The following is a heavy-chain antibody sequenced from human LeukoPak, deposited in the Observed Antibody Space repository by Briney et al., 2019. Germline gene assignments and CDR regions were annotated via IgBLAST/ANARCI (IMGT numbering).Heavy chain of an antibody. J-gene: IGHJ6*03. CDR2: ISAYNGNT. CDR1: GYTFTSYG. D-gene: IGHD2-2*01. V-gene: IGHV1-18*01. CDR3: ARVPAAYYYYYYMDV. Sequence: ASVKVSCKASGYTFTSYGISWGRQAPGQGLEWMGWISAYNGNTNYAQKLQGRVTMTTDTSTSTAYMELRSLRSDDTAVYYCARVPAAYYYYYYMDVWGKGTTVTVSS.